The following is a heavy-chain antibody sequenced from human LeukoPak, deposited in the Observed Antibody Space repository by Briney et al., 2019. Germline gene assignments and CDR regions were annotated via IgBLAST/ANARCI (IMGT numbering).Heavy chain of an antibody. CDR1: GFTFEDYG. V-gene: IGHV3-20*04. Sequence: GGSLRLLCAASGFTFEDYGMRWVPQAPGKGLVWVCGINWNGGSIGYADSVKGRFTISRDNAKNSLYLQMNSLRAEDTALYYCARVPTNYDFWSGYYVHWGQGTLVTVSS. D-gene: IGHD3-3*01. CDR2: INWNGGSI. J-gene: IGHJ4*02. CDR3: ARVPTNYDFWSGYYVH.